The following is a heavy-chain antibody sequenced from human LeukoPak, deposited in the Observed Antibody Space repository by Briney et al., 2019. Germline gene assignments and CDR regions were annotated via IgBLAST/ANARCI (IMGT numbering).Heavy chain of an antibody. CDR3: ARAPYGSGSSYFDY. Sequence: SQTLSLTCTVSGGSISSGDYYWSWIRQPPGKGLEWIGYIYYGGSTYYNPSLKSRVTISVDTSKNQFSLKLSSVTAADTAVYYCARAPYGSGSSYFDYWGQGTLVTVSS. D-gene: IGHD3-10*01. V-gene: IGHV4-30-4*01. CDR1: GGSISSGDYY. CDR2: IYYGGST. J-gene: IGHJ4*02.